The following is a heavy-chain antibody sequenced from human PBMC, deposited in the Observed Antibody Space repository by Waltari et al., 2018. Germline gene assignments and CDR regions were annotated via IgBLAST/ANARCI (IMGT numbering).Heavy chain of an antibody. J-gene: IGHJ5*02. CDR3: ARDLSTSSLFYWFDP. D-gene: IGHD2-2*01. CDR2: LNPTTGGT. V-gene: IGHV1-2*02. Sequence: QVQLVQSGAEVRKPGASVKVSCKASGYTLTGHYIHWVRQAPGQGLEWMGWLNPTTGGTKYEQKLQGRVTMTRDTSISTAYMELSNVTSDDTAVDYCARDLSTSSLFYWFDPWGQGSLVTVSS. CDR1: GYTLTGHY.